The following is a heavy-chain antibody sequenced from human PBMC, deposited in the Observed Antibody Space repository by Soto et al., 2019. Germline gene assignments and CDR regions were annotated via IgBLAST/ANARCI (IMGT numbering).Heavy chain of an antibody. Sequence: GASVKVSCKASGCTFSSYAISWVRQAPGQGLEWMGGIIPIFGTANYAQKFQGRVTITADESTSTAYMELSSLRSEDTAVYYCAREGEGCSGGSCSGYWFDPWGQGTLVTVSS. D-gene: IGHD2-15*01. CDR2: IIPIFGTA. V-gene: IGHV1-69*13. CDR1: GCTFSSYA. CDR3: AREGEGCSGGSCSGYWFDP. J-gene: IGHJ5*02.